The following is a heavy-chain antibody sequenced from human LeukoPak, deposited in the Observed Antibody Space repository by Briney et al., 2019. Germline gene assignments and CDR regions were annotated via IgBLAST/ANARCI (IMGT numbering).Heavy chain of an antibody. CDR2: ISYSGRN. CDR1: GGSISSYY. Sequence: SETLSLTCTVSGGSISSYYWMWLRQPPGKGLEGVGYISYSGRNNYSPSLERRVTISVDTSKNPSFLKMSSLPAADTAVDDCARGVVPTHSTGYYNWFDTWGQGTLVTVSS. D-gene: IGHD3-22*01. J-gene: IGHJ5*02. CDR3: ARGVVPTHSTGYYNWFDT. V-gene: IGHV4-59*01.